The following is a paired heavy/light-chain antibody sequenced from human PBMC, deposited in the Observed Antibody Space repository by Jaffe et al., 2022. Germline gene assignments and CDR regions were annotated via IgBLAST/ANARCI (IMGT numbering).Light chain of an antibody. J-gene: IGLJ3*02. CDR3: LLYYDGPWV. CDR1: TGAVTSGHY. Sequence: QTVVTQEPSLTVSPGGTVTLTCASSTGAVTSGHYPNWFQQKPGQAPRALIYSTSNKHSWTPARFSGSLLGGKAALTLSGVQPEDEAEYYCLLYYDGPWVFGGGTKLTVL. CDR2: STS. V-gene: IGLV7-43*01.
Heavy chain of an antibody. CDR3: LRGYKDGHSGGGFDP. J-gene: IGHJ5*02. CDR1: GFTFSNYW. V-gene: IGHV3-74*01. D-gene: IGHD1-1*01. Sequence: EVQLVESGGGSVQPGVSPRLSCVASGFTFSNYWMHWVRQAPGKGLVWVSRINSDGSSTSYADSVKGRFTISRDNAKNTLYLQMNSLRAEDTAVYYCLRGYKDGHSGGGFDPWGQGTLVTVSS. CDR2: INSDGSST.